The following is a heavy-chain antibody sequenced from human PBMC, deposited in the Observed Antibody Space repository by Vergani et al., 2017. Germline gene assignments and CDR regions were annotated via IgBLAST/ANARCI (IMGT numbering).Heavy chain of an antibody. J-gene: IGHJ6*03. Sequence: QVQLVQSGAEVKKPGASVKVSCKASGYTFTGYYMHWVRQAPGQGLEWMGWINPNSGGTNYAQKFQGRVTMTRDTSISTAYMELSRLRTDDTAVYYCARGGAWGSGYYYYMDVWGKGTTVTVSS. CDR2: INPNSGGT. D-gene: IGHD3-16*01. V-gene: IGHV1-2*02. CDR3: ARGGAWGSGYYYYMDV. CDR1: GYTFTGYY.